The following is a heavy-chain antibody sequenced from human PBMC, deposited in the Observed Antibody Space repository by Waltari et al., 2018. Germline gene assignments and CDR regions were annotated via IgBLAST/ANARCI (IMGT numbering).Heavy chain of an antibody. CDR1: GFTFSSYG. CDR3: AKDSSDYYDSSGYYYYYYGMDV. D-gene: IGHD3-22*01. CDR2: ISDYGRNK. Sequence: QVQLVESGGGVVQPGRSLRLSCAASGFTFSSYGMHWVRQAPGKGLEWVAVISDYGRNKYYADSVKGRFTISRDNSKNTLYLQMNSLRAEDTAVYYCAKDSSDYYDSSGYYYYYYGMDVWGQGTTVTVSS. V-gene: IGHV3-30*18. J-gene: IGHJ6*02.